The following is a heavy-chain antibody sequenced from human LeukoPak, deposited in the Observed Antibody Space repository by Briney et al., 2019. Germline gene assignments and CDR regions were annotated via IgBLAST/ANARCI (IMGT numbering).Heavy chain of an antibody. CDR1: GFTFSSYE. Sequence: GGSLRLSCAASGFTFSSYEMNWVRQAPGKGLEWVSILSDSGVYTYYADSVKGRFTISRDNSNNMLYLQMNSLRAEDTAVYYCAKKAHYDAYAKYFDYWGQGTLVTVSS. V-gene: IGHV3-23*01. D-gene: IGHD4-17*01. CDR3: AKKAHYDAYAKYFDY. J-gene: IGHJ4*02. CDR2: LSDSGVYT.